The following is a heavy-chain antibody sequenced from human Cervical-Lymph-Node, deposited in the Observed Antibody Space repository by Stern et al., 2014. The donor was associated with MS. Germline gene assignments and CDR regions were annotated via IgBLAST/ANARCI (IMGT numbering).Heavy chain of an antibody. D-gene: IGHD4-23*01. CDR1: GGSIRSSSSY. Sequence: QLQLQESGPGLVKPSETLSLTCTVSGGSIRSSSSYWGWIRQPPGKGLEWIGSIFDSGSTYYNTFLKSRVTISVDTAKNPFSLKVTSVTAADTAVYYCARQYYGGDVVWYYFDYWGQGTLVTVSS. V-gene: IGHV4-39*01. CDR2: IFDSGST. CDR3: ARQYYGGDVVWYYFDY. J-gene: IGHJ4*02.